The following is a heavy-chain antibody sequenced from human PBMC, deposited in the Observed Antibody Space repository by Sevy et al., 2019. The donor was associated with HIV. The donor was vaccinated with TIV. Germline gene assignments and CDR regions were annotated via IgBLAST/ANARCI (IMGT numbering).Heavy chain of an antibody. CDR1: GFTFTSYA. Sequence: GGSLRLSCAASGFTFTSYAMSWVRQAPGNGLEWVANIKQDGSEKYYVDSVKGGFTISRDNAKNSLYLQMNSLRAEDTAVYYCARDWECTGGVCYFMDVWGQGTTVTVSS. CDR3: ARDWECTGGVCYFMDV. D-gene: IGHD2-8*02. J-gene: IGHJ6*02. V-gene: IGHV3-7*03. CDR2: IKQDGSEK.